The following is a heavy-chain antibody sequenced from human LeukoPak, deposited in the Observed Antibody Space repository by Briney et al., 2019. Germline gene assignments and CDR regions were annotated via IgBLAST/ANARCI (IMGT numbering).Heavy chain of an antibody. CDR1: GGSISTSSYY. CDR2: IYYNGST. V-gene: IGHV4-39*01. CDR3: ARHKMVRGIGYYYYMDV. Sequence: SETLSLTCTVPGGSISTSSYYWGWIRQPPGKGLQWIGSIYYNGSTYYNPSLKSRVIISVDTSKNQFSLKLPSVTAADTAVFYCARHKMVRGIGYYYYMDVWGKGTTVTIFS. J-gene: IGHJ6*03. D-gene: IGHD3-10*01.